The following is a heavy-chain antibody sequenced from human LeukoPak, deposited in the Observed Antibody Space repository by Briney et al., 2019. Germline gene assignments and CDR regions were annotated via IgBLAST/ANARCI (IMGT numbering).Heavy chain of an antibody. CDR1: GYSINIGFH. CDR2: IHHSWNT. CDR3: ARISWLPDY. Sequence: SETPSLPCIVSGYSINIGFHWGWLRQPPGKGLEWVGNIHHSWNTYYNPSLKSRVTISLDTSKNQFSLKLTSVNATVTAVYFCARISWLPDYGGEGTLVTVP. V-gene: IGHV4-38-2*02. J-gene: IGHJ4*02. D-gene: IGHD6-13*01.